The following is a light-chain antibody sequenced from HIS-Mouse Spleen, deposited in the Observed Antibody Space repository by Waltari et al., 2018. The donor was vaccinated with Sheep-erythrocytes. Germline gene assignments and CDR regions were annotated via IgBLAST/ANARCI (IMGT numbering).Light chain of an antibody. Sequence: EIVLTQSPATLSLSPGERATLSCRASQSVTSYLAGYQPKPGQAPRLLIYDASNRAPGIPARFSGSGSGTDFTLTISSLEPEDFAVYYCQQRSNWPPFTFGPGTKVDIK. CDR3: QQRSNWPPFT. V-gene: IGKV3-11*01. CDR2: DAS. CDR1: QSVTSY. J-gene: IGKJ3*01.